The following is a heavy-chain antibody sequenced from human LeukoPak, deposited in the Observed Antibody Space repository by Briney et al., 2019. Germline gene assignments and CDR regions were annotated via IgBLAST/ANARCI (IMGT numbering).Heavy chain of an antibody. CDR3: ASIFRSGHFDY. CDR1: GGSFSGYY. J-gene: IGHJ4*02. Sequence: TASETPSLTCAVYGGSFSGYYWSWIRQPPGKGLEWIGEINHSGSTNYNPSLKSRVTISVDTSKNQFSLKLSSVTAADTAVYYCASIFRSGHFDYWGQGTLVTVSS. V-gene: IGHV4-34*01. D-gene: IGHD3-3*01. CDR2: INHSGST.